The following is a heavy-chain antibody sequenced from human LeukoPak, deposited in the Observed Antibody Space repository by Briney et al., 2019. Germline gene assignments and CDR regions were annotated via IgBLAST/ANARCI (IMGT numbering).Heavy chain of an antibody. J-gene: IGHJ5*02. V-gene: IGHV3-30*02. CDR1: GFTFSSYG. CDR3: AKRGVVSQNNWFDP. D-gene: IGHD3-22*01. CDR2: IRYDGSNK. Sequence: PGGSLRLSCAASGFTFSSYGMHWVRQAPGKGLEWVAFIRYDGSNKYYADSVKGRFTISRDNSKNTLYLQMNSLRAEDTAVYYCAKRGVVSQNNWFDPWGQGTLVTVSS.